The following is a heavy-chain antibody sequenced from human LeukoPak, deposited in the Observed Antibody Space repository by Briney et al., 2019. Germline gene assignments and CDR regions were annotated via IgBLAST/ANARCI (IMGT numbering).Heavy chain of an antibody. V-gene: IGHV4-59*12. CDR2: IYYSGST. CDR3: AREQGSGSYSTGDFDY. D-gene: IGHD3-10*01. Sequence: SETLSLTCTVSGGSISSYYWSWIRKPPGKGLEWIGYIYYSGSTNYNPSLRSRVTISVDTSNNQFSLKLSSVTAADTAVYYCAREQGSGSYSTGDFDYWGQGTLVTVSS. CDR1: GGSISSYY. J-gene: IGHJ4*02.